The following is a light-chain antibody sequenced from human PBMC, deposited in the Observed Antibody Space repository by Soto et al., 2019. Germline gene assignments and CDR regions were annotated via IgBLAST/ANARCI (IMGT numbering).Light chain of an antibody. V-gene: IGLV1-40*01. CDR1: SSNIGAGYD. J-gene: IGLJ1*01. CDR2: ANS. Sequence: QSVLTQPPSVSGAPGQRVAISCTGSSSNIGAGYDVNWYQQIPGTAPKLLIFANSDRPSGVPDRFSGSKSGTSASLAITGLQAEDEADYYCQSFDSSLSGYVFGTGTKLTVL. CDR3: QSFDSSLSGYV.